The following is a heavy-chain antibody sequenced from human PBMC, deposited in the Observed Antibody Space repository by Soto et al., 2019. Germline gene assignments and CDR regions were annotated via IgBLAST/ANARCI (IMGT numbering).Heavy chain of an antibody. CDR3: ASPSDSSSWYFYDY. CDR1: GYTFTGYY. CDR2: INPNSGGT. Sequence: ASVKVSCKASGYTFTGYYMHWVRQAPGQGLEWMGWINPNSGGTYYAQKFQGRVTMTRDTSISTAYMELSRLRSDDTAVYYCASPSDSSSWYFYDYWGQGTLVTVSS. D-gene: IGHD6-13*01. J-gene: IGHJ4*02. V-gene: IGHV1-2*02.